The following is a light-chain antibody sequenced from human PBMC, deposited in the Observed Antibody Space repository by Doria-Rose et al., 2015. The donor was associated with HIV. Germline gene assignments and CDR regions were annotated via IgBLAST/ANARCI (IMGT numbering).Light chain of an antibody. Sequence: DIQMTQSPESLGMSLGERATLNCKSNQSLLYTSKNYLAWYQQKPGQPPKLLIYWASTRQSGVPDRFSGSGSRTDFTLTISSLEAEDVAVYYCQQYYDTPSFGPGTTVDIK. V-gene: IGKV4-1*01. CDR2: WAS. J-gene: IGKJ3*01. CDR1: QSLLYTSKNY. CDR3: QQYYDTPS.